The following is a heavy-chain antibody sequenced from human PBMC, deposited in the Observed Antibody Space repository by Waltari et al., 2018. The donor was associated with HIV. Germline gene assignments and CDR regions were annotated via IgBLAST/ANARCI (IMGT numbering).Heavy chain of an antibody. CDR1: GYILTELS. J-gene: IGHJ6*02. CDR2: FEQGDGKT. V-gene: IGHV1-24*01. D-gene: IGHD6-19*01. CDR3: ATARQWLVDSGMDV. Sequence: QVQLVQSGAEVKRPGASVKVSCKVSGYILTELSIHWVRQAPGKGLEWVGRFEQGDGKTTYAQKFQGRVTMTEERATDTASMEVSSLRSEDTAVYYCATARQWLVDSGMDVWGQGTTVTVSS.